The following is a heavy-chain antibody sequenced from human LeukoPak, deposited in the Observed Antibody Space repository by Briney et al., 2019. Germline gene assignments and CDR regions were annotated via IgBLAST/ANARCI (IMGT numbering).Heavy chain of an antibody. J-gene: IGHJ4*02. Sequence: GGTLRLSCAASGFTLNSYSMHWVRQAPGKGLEWVSSISSGGGSTYYADSVKGHFTISRDNSKNILWLQMNSLRAEDTAVYYCAKVVVVSGTLSKGFDYWGQGTLVTVSS. D-gene: IGHD2-15*01. CDR2: ISSGGGST. CDR3: AKVVVVSGTLSKGFDY. CDR1: GFTLNSYS. V-gene: IGHV3-23*01.